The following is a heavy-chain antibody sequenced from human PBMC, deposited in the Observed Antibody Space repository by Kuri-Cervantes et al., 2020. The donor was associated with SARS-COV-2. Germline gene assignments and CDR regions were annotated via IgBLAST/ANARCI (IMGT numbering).Heavy chain of an antibody. CDR2: XXHTGTP. CDR3: ARDGXYKGHGMDV. J-gene: IGHJ6*02. Sequence: QTLSLXCDVSGGVXIGDGYSWSWIRQPPGKGLEWIGYXXHTGTPYYNXSLRGRXTISVXXSMNQLSLNVKSVTXADTXXXYCARDGXYKGHGMDVWGQGTTVTVSS. V-gene: IGHV4-30-2*01. CDR1: GGVXIGDGYS. D-gene: IGHD1-1*01.